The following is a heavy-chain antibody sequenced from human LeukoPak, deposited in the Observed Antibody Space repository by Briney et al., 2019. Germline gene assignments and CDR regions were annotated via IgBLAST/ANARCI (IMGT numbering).Heavy chain of an antibody. CDR3: ARATYYYDSSGYPHFDY. CDR1: GGSISSSSYY. V-gene: IGHV4-39*07. J-gene: IGHJ4*02. D-gene: IGHD3-22*01. Sequence: PSETLSLTCTVSGGSISSSSYYWGWIRQPPGKGLEWIGSIYYSGSTYYNPSLKSRVTISVDTSKNQFSLKLSSVTAADTAVYYCARATYYYDSSGYPHFDYWGQGTLVTVSS. CDR2: IYYSGST.